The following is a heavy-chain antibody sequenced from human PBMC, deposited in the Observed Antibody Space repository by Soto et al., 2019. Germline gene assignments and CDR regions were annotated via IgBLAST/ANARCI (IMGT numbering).Heavy chain of an antibody. J-gene: IGHJ4*02. V-gene: IGHV4-39*01. CDR1: GGSIYSSPDY. Sequence: PSETLSLTCSVSGGSIYSSPDYWGWIRQPPGKGLEWIGNIYYRGSSYYNPSLKSRATISVDTSKNQFFLRLSSVTATDTAVYFCARLGRDSWGQGALVTVSS. CDR2: IYYRGSS. D-gene: IGHD6-6*01. CDR3: ARLGRDS.